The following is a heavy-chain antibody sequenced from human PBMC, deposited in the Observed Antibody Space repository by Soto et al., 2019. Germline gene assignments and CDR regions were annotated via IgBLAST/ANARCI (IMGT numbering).Heavy chain of an antibody. CDR2: IGTAGDT. V-gene: IGHV3-13*01. D-gene: IGHD2-15*01. Sequence: GGSLRLSCEASGFTFSGFDMHWVRQPTGKGLEWVSSIGTAGDTYYAVSVKGRFTISRDNAKNSLSPQMNSLRGADMAAYFCARSQGISTRFFDSWGQGTQVTVSS. J-gene: IGHJ4*02. CDR1: GFTFSGFD. CDR3: ARSQGISTRFFDS.